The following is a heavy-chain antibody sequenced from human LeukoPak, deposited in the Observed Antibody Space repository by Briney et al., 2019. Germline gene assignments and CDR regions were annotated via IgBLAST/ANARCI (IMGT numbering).Heavy chain of an antibody. V-gene: IGHV3-74*01. CDR3: RTYRWGDPFDS. Sequence: GESLRLSCAASGFTFSSYWMHWVRQDPGKGLVWVSRINSDGSTTSYADSVRGRFTISRDNAKNTTFLQMNSLSVEDTAVYYCRTYRWGDPFDSWGQGTLVTVFS. CDR2: INSDGSTT. J-gene: IGHJ4*02. D-gene: IGHD3-16*01. CDR1: GFTFSSYW.